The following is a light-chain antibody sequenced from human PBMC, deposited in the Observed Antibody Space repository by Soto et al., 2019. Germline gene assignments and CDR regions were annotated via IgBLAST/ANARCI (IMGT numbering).Light chain of an antibody. V-gene: IGKV1-27*01. CDR2: SAS. CDR3: QKFNTAPLT. CDR1: QDISVY. J-gene: IGKJ5*01. Sequence: DIQMTQSPSSLSASVGDRVTITGRAGQDISVYLAWYQQKPGKVPKLLIYSASTLQSGVPSRFSGSGSGTDFTLPISSLQPEVVATYYCQKFNTAPLTFGLPTRLEI.